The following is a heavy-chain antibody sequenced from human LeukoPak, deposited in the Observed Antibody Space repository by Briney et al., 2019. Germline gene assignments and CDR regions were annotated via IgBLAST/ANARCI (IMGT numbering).Heavy chain of an antibody. Sequence: RGSLRLSCAASGFTFSSYGMHWVRQAPGKGLEWVAVISYDGSNKYYADSVKGRFTISRDNSKNTLYLQMNSLRAEDTAVYYCAKVSTFSSSGPPDYWGQGTLVTVSS. D-gene: IGHD6-13*01. CDR1: GFTFSSYG. J-gene: IGHJ4*02. V-gene: IGHV3-30*18. CDR3: AKVSTFSSSGPPDY. CDR2: ISYDGSNK.